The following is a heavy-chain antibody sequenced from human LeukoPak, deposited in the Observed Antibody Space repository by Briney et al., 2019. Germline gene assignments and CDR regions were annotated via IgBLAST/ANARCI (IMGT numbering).Heavy chain of an antibody. J-gene: IGHJ4*02. CDR1: GFTFRNAW. Sequence: PGGSLRLSCAASGFTFRNAWMGWVRQAPGKGLEWVGRIRSGGTTDYAAPVRGRFTISRDDLKDMVYLQMDSLKTEDTAVYYCSADVPPSYSGGYEAQIDFWGQGTLVTVSS. D-gene: IGHD6-13*01. CDR2: IRSGGTT. V-gene: IGHV3-15*01. CDR3: SADVPPSYSGGYEAQIDF.